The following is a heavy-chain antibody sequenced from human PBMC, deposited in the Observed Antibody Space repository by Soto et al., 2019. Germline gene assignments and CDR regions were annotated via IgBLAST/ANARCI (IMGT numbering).Heavy chain of an antibody. CDR2: INSDGSST. CDR1: GFTFSSYW. CDR3: ASDTLYKGLSYYYCMDV. Sequence: EVQLVESGGGLVQPGGSLRLSCAASGFTFSSYWMHWVRQAPGKGLVWVSRINSDGSSTSYADSVTGRFTLSRDNANKTLYLPMNRLRAQATAGYYCASDTLYKGLSYYYCMDVWGQGTTVTVSS. J-gene: IGHJ6*02. V-gene: IGHV3-74*01. D-gene: IGHD3-10*01.